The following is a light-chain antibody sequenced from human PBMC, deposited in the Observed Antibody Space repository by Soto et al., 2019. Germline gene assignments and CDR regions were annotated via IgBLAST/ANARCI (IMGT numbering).Light chain of an antibody. CDR1: QSVNTN. Sequence: EIVVTQSPATLSVSPGERATLSCRASQSVNTNFALYQQKPGQAPRLLIYGASSRATGIPDRFSGSGSGTDFTLTISRLEPEDFAVYYCEQDNNWPITFGQGTRLE. CDR2: GAS. J-gene: IGKJ5*01. V-gene: IGKV3D-15*01. CDR3: EQDNNWPIT.